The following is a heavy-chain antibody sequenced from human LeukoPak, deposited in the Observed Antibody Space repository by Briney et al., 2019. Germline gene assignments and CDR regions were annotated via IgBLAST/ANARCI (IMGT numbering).Heavy chain of an antibody. J-gene: IGHJ4*02. CDR2: ISGSGGST. V-gene: IGHV3-23*01. CDR3: AKERATTTAFDY. Sequence: GGSLRLSCAASGFTFCSNAMNWVRQAPGKGLEWVSIISGSGGSTYYADSVKGRFTISRDNSKNTLYLQMNSLRVEDTAVYYCAKERATTTAFDYWGQGTLVTVSS. D-gene: IGHD1/OR15-1a*01. CDR1: GFTFCSNA.